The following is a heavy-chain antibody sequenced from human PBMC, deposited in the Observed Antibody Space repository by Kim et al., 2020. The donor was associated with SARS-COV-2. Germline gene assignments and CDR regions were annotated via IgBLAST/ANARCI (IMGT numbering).Heavy chain of an antibody. V-gene: IGHV3-66*02. J-gene: IGHJ5*02. CDR3: ASRGNSGYDMAWFDP. CDR2: IYSGGST. D-gene: IGHD5-12*01. CDR1: GFTVSSNY. Sequence: GGSLRLSCAASGFTVSSNYMSWVRQAPGKGLEWVSVIYSGGSTYYADSVEGRFTISRDNSKNTLYLQMNSLRAEDTAVYYCASRGNSGYDMAWFDPWGQGTLVTVSS.